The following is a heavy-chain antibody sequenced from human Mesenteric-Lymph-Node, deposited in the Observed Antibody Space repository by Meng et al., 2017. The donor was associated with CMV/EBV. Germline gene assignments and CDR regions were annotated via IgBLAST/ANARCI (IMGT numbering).Heavy chain of an antibody. J-gene: IGHJ6*02. Sequence: GGSLRLSCAASGFTFSSYAMTWVRQAPGKGLEWVSAISGSGDNTYYADSVKGRFTISRDNSKNTLYLQMSSLKAEDTAVYYCARDQGGYGYYDMDVWGQGTTVTVSS. CDR1: GFTFSSYA. V-gene: IGHV3-23*01. D-gene: IGHD3-16*01. CDR2: ISGSGDNT. CDR3: ARDQGGYGYYDMDV.